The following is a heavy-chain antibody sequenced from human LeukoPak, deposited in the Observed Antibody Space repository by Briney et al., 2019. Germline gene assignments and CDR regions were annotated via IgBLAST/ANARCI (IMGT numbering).Heavy chain of an antibody. CDR1: GFTFDDYG. CDR2: INWNGGST. CDR3: ARESWGYDSSGYYYVYGQ. Sequence: PGGSLRLSCAASGFTFDDYGMSWVRQAPGKGLEWVSGINWNGGSTGYADSVKGRFTISRDNAKNSLYLQMNSLRAEDTALYYCARESWGYDSSGYYYVYGQWGQGTLVTVSS. J-gene: IGHJ4*02. D-gene: IGHD3-22*01. V-gene: IGHV3-20*04.